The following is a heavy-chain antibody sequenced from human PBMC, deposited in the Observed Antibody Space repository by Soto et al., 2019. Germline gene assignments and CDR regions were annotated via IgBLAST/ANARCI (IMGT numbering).Heavy chain of an antibody. CDR3: AIRNPDWFDP. J-gene: IGHJ5*02. V-gene: IGHV4-38-2*01. CDR1: GYSISSGRY. D-gene: IGHD1-1*01. CDR2: IYRGGIT. Sequence: SETLSLTCAVSGYSISSGRYSGGIRQPPGKGLEGIGTIYRGGITYYNPSLKSRVTISIDTSKSTFSLRMSYVTATDTAVSLCAIRNPDWFDPWGQGTLVTVS.